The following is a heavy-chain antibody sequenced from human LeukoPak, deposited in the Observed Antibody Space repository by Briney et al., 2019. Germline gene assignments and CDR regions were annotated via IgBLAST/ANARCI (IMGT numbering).Heavy chain of an antibody. V-gene: IGHV4-39*07. D-gene: IGHD6-6*01. CDR2: IYYSGST. CDR1: GGSISSSSYY. J-gene: IGHJ6*03. CDR3: ARILYSSSPAGYYYYYMDV. Sequence: SETLSLTCTVSGGSISSSSYYWGWIRQPPGKGLEWIGSIYYSGSTNYNPSLKSRVTMSVDTSKNQFSLKLSSVTAANTAVYYCARILYSSSPAGYYYYYMDVWGKGTTVTVSS.